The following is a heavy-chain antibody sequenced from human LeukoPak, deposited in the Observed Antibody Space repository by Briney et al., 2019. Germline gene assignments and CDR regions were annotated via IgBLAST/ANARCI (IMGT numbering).Heavy chain of an antibody. CDR2: ISDSGGST. V-gene: IGHV3-23*01. D-gene: IGHD3-10*01. J-gene: IGHJ4*02. Sequence: PGGSLRLSCAASGFTFSDSYMSWIRQAPGKGLEWVAGISDSGGSTNYADSVKGRFTISRDNAKNTLYLQMNSLRAEDTAVYFCAKRGVVIRVILVGFHKQAYYFDSWGQGALVTVSS. CDR3: AKRGVVIRVILVGFHKQAYYFDS. CDR1: GFTFSDSY.